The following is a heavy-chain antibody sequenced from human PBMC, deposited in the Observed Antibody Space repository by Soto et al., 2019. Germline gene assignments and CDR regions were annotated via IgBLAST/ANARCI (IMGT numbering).Heavy chain of an antibody. CDR1: EFTFSTYA. D-gene: IGHD6-13*01. Sequence: GGSLRLSCAASEFTFSTYAMSWVRQAPGKGLEWVSAISGSGGSTYYADSVKGRFTISRDTSKNTLYLQMNSLRAEDTALYYCAKSYSSNWYDYFDYWGQGTLVTVCS. J-gene: IGHJ4*02. CDR2: ISGSGGST. CDR3: AKSYSSNWYDYFDY. V-gene: IGHV3-23*01.